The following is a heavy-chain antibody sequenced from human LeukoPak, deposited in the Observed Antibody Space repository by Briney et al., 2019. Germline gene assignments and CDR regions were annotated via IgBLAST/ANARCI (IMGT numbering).Heavy chain of an antibody. D-gene: IGHD3-16*01. J-gene: IGHJ4*02. Sequence: PGGSLRLSCAASGFTFSSYWMNWVRQAPGKGLVWVANIKQDGSDKYYVDSVRGRFTISRDNAKNSLYLQMNSLRAEDTAVYYCARDPHRGGDFDYWGQGTLVTVSS. CDR1: GFTFSSYW. CDR3: ARDPHRGGDFDY. CDR2: IKQDGSDK. V-gene: IGHV3-7*01.